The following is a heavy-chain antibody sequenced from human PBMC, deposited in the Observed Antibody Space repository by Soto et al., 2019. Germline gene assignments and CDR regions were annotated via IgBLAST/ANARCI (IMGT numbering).Heavy chain of an antibody. CDR3: AIPGAGDFDY. V-gene: IGHV4-4*02. Sequence: QVQLQESGPGLVEPSGTLSLTCAFSGASISNTDWGAWVRQPPGKGLEWIGEIYHSGTTNCDPSLKSRVTISLDKSKNPYSPKSTSLPAAATGLHYCAIPGAGDFDYWRQGTLVTLPS. J-gene: IGHJ4*02. CDR1: GASISNTDW. D-gene: IGHD6-13*01. CDR2: IYHSGTT.